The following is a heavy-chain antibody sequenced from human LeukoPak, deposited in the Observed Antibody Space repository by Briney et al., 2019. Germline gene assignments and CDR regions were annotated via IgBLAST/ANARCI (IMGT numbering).Heavy chain of an antibody. J-gene: IGHJ4*02. CDR3: ARTAGWSGPDY. CDR1: GFTFGDYA. Sequence: GGSLRLSCTASGFTFGDYAMSWVRQAPGKGLEWVAFIRNDGSNTYYADSVKGRFTISRDISKNMLFLQMNSLRAEDTAVYYCARTAGWSGPDYWGQGTLVTVSS. D-gene: IGHD3-3*01. CDR2: IRNDGSNT. V-gene: IGHV3-30*02.